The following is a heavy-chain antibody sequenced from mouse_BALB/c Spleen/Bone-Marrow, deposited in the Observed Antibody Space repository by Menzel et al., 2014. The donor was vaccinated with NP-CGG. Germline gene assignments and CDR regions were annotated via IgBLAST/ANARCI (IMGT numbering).Heavy chain of an antibody. CDR2: INPSSGYT. J-gene: IGHJ3*01. CDR1: GYTFAYYT. Sequence: QVQLQQSGAELARPGASVKMSCKASGYTFAYYTVHWVKQRPGQGLEWIGHINPSSGYTNYNQKFKDKATMTTDKSSSTAYMHLSSLTSDDSAVYYCEREGYCSWFPYWRQATLVTVS. V-gene: IGHV1-4*01. CDR3: EREGYCSWFPY. D-gene: IGHD1-1*01.